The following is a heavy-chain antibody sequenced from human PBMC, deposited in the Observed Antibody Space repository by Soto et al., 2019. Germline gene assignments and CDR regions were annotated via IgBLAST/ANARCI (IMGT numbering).Heavy chain of an antibody. CDR3: ARVPRGGLGVWYFDL. D-gene: IGHD3-10*01. CDR1: GFTFSSYS. V-gene: IGHV3-21*01. Sequence: EVQLVESGGGLVKPGGSLRLSCAASGFTFSSYSMNWVRQAPGKGLEWVSSISSSSSYIYYADSVKGRFTISRDNAKNSLYLQMNSLRAEDTAVYYCARVPRGGLGVWYFDLWGRGTLVTVSS. J-gene: IGHJ2*01. CDR2: ISSSSSYI.